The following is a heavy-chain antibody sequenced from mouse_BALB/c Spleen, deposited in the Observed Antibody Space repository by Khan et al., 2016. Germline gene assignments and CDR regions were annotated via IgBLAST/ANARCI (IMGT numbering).Heavy chain of an antibody. CDR3: AKEEGNYVMNY. J-gene: IGHJ4*01. V-gene: IGHV2-5*01. CDR1: GFLLTSYG. Sequence: QVQLKQSGPGQVQPSQSLSINCTVSGFLLTSYGVHWVRQSPGKGLEWLGVIWRGGSTDYSAAFMSSLSITRVNSKSHVSSKLNSLHTDDTAIYWCAKEEGNYVMNYWGQGTAVTVSS. D-gene: IGHD2-1*01. CDR2: IWRGGST.